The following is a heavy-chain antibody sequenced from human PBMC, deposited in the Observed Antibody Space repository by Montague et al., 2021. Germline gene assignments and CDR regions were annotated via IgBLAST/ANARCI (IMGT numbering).Heavy chain of an antibody. CDR2: IYYSGST. CDR3: ARHVIGNYGMDV. J-gene: IGHJ6*02. V-gene: IGHV4-39*01. Sequence: SETLSLTCTVSGGSISSSCYYWGWIRQPPGKGLEWIGSIYYSGSTYYNPSLKSRVTISVDTSKNQFSLKLSSVTAADTAVYYCARHVIGNYGMDVWGQGTTVTVSS. CDR1: GGSISSSCYY. D-gene: IGHD3-16*02.